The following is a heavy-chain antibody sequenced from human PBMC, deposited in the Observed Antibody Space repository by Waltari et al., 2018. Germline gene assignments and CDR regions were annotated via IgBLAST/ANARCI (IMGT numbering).Heavy chain of an antibody. CDR2: IKQDGSGK. CDR3: ARGGLQNQGGVSFDI. V-gene: IGHV3-7*01. Sequence: EVQLVESGGGLVQPGGSLRLSCAASGFTFSSYWMSWVRQAPGKGLEWVANIKQDGSGKYYVDAVKGRFTSARDNAKNSRYLQMNSLRAEDTAVYYCARGGLQNQGGVSFDIWGQGTMVTVSS. J-gene: IGHJ3*02. CDR1: GFTFSSYW. D-gene: IGHD3-16*01.